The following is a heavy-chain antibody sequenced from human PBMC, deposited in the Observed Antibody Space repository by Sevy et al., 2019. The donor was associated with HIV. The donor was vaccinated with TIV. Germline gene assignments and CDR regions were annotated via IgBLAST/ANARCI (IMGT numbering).Heavy chain of an antibody. V-gene: IGHV4-34*01. J-gene: IGHJ5*02. D-gene: IGHD6-19*01. CDR3: AGSDSRIAVAGTGNWFDP. CDR2: INHSGST. CDR1: GGSFSGYY. Sequence: SETLSLTCAVYGGSFSGYYWSWIRQPPGKGLEWIGEINHSGSTNYNPSLKSRVTISVDTSKNQFSLKLSSVTAADTAVYYCAGSDSRIAVAGTGNWFDPWGQGTLVTVSS.